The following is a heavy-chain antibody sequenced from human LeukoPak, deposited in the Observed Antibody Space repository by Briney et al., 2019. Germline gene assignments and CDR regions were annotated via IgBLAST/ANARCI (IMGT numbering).Heavy chain of an antibody. CDR2: ISGSGGNT. Sequence: GGSLRLSCAASGFTFSNYAMSWVRQAPGKGLEWVSTISGSGGNTYYADSVKGRFTISRDNSKSTLYLQMNSLRAGDTAIYYCAKYGDYWGDYWGRGTLVTVSS. D-gene: IGHD4-17*01. J-gene: IGHJ4*02. CDR1: GFTFSNYA. V-gene: IGHV3-23*01. CDR3: AKYGDYWGDY.